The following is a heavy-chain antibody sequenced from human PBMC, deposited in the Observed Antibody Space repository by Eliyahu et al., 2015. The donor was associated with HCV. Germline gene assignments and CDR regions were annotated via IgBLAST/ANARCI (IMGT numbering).Heavy chain of an antibody. CDR2: ISYDGSNK. CDR1: GFIFSNYA. CDR3: AKGAPPDY. J-gene: IGHJ4*02. Sequence: QVQLVDSGGGGVQPGRSLXLSCAASGFIFSNYAMLWGRQVPGKGLEWVAVISYDGSNKYYVDSVKGRFTISRDNSNSTLYLQMNSLIPEDTAVYYCAKGAPPDYWGQGTLVTVSS. V-gene: IGHV3-30*04. D-gene: IGHD3-16*01.